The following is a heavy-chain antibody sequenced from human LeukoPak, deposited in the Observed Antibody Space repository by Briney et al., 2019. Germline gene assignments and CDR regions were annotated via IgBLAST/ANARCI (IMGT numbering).Heavy chain of an antibody. J-gene: IGHJ5*02. D-gene: IGHD2-2*01. CDR1: GYTFTNYA. CDR2: SNAASGNT. V-gene: IGHV1-3*01. CDR3: ARSWGSISHIGNWCDP. Sequence: GASVKVSCKASGYTFTNYAMHWVRQATGQRLEWMGWSNAASGNTKYSHKFQGRVTITRDTSATTTYMELSSLRSEDTAVYYCARSWGSISHIGNWCDPWGQGTLVIVS.